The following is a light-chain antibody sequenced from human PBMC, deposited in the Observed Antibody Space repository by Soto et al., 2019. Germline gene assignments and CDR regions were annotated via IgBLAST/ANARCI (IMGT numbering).Light chain of an antibody. Sequence: EILLTQSPATLSVSPGERATLSCRASQTVGISLAWYQQQPGQPPRLLIYAASTRATGVPARFSGSGSGTEFTLSITSLQSEDFAVYYCQQYSDWPPMYTFGQGTTLEIK. CDR2: AAS. CDR3: QQYSDWPPMYT. J-gene: IGKJ2*01. CDR1: QTVGIS. V-gene: IGKV3-15*01.